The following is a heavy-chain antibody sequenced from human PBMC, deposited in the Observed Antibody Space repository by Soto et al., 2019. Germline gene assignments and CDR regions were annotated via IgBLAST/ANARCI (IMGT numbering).Heavy chain of an antibody. Sequence: PGESRTISSEESGYSFGDYWSLLVRQVNGTGLEWVGIIYPGDSDTIYNPSFQGHVIISADKSISTAYLQWNSLKASDTAMYYCARPPYSASYYYFDQWGQGTPVTGSS. D-gene: IGHD1-26*01. J-gene: IGHJ4*02. CDR1: GYSFGDYW. CDR3: ARPPYSASYYYFDQ. CDR2: IYPGDSDT. V-gene: IGHV5-51*01.